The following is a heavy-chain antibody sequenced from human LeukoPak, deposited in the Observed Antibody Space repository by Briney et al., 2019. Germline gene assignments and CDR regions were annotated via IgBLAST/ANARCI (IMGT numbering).Heavy chain of an antibody. J-gene: IGHJ4*02. CDR3: ATGRLLGGYRGSYMGPLIY. CDR2: IYYSGST. CDR1: GDSISSGDYY. D-gene: IGHD1-26*01. Sequence: SQTLSLTCTVSGDSISSGDYYWSWIRQPPGKGLEWIVYIYYSGSTNYNPSLKSRITISVDTSKNQFSLKLSSVTAADTAVYYCATGRLLGGYRGSYMGPLIYWGQGTLVTVSS. V-gene: IGHV4-30-4*01.